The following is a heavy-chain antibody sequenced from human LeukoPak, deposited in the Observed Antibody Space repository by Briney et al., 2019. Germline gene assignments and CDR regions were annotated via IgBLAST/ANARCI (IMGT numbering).Heavy chain of an antibody. Sequence: ASVKVSCKASGYTFTSYGISWVRQAPGQGLEWMGWISAYNGNTNYAQKLQGRVTMTTDTSTSTAYMELRSLRSDDTAVYYCARDLPTRWLVLGSAFDYWGQGTLVTVSS. CDR3: ARDLPTRWLVLGSAFDY. CDR2: ISAYNGNT. CDR1: GYTFTSYG. V-gene: IGHV1-18*01. D-gene: IGHD6-19*01. J-gene: IGHJ4*02.